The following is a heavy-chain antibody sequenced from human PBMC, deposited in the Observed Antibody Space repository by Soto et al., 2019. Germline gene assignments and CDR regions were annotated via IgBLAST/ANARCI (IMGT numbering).Heavy chain of an antibody. CDR3: WGGEDKDIVVVVAATPAFDI. J-gene: IGHJ3*02. Sequence: GGSLRLSCAASGFTFSSYSMNWVSQAPGKGLEWVSYISSSSSTIYYADSVKGRFTISRDNAKNSLYLQMNSLRDEDTAVYYCWGGEDKDIVVVVAATPAFDIWGQGTMVTVSS. CDR1: GFTFSSYS. D-gene: IGHD2-15*01. CDR2: ISSSSSTI. V-gene: IGHV3-48*02.